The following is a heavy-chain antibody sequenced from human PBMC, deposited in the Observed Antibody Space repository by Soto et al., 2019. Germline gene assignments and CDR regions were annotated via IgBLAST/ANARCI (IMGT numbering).Heavy chain of an antibody. Sequence: PGGSLRLSCAASGFTFSSYGMHWVRQAPGKGLEWVAVIWYDGSNKYYADSVKGRFTISRDNSKNTLYLQMNSLRAEDTAVYYCARDWSGFDYWGQGTLLTLSS. CDR1: GFTFSSYG. J-gene: IGHJ4*02. CDR2: IWYDGSNK. D-gene: IGHD3-10*01. CDR3: ARDWSGFDY. V-gene: IGHV3-33*01.